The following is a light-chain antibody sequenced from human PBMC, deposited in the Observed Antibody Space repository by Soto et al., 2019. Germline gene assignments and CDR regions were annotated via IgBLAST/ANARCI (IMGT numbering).Light chain of an antibody. Sequence: QSVLTQPPSVSAAPGQKVTISCSGSSSNIGNNYVSWYQQLPGTAPKLLIYDNNKRPSGIPDRFSGSKSGTSATLGITGLQTGDEADYYSGTCDSSLSAVVFAGGSKLTVL. J-gene: IGLJ2*01. CDR3: GTCDSSLSAVV. CDR1: SSNIGNNY. CDR2: DNN. V-gene: IGLV1-51*01.